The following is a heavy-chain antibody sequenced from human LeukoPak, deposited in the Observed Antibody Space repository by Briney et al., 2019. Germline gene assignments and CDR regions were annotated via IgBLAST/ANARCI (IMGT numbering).Heavy chain of an antibody. CDR2: FSGSGGST. V-gene: IGHV3-23*01. CDR1: GFTFSSYA. Sequence: GGSLRLSCAASGFTFSSYAMSWVRQAPGKGLECISGFSGSGGSTYYADSVKGRFTISRDNSKNTLYLQMNSLRAEDTAVYYCAKLSAVTTEFDYWGQGTLVTVSS. D-gene: IGHD4-17*01. CDR3: AKLSAVTTEFDY. J-gene: IGHJ4*02.